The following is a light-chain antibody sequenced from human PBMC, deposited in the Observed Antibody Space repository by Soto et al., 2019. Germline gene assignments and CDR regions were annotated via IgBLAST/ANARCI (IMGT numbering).Light chain of an antibody. J-gene: IGLJ1*01. CDR1: SSDVGGYDY. CDR3: SSFTSSTTRV. CDR2: DVS. V-gene: IGLV2-14*01. Sequence: QSVLTQPASVSGSPGQSITISCTGSSSDVGGYDYVSWYQQYPGKAPKLMIYDVSSRPSGVSNRFSGSKSGNTASLTISGLQADDEADYYCSSFTSSTTRVFGTGTRSP.